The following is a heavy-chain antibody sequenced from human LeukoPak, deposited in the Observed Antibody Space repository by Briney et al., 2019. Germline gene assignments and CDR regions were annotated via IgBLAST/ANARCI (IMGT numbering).Heavy chain of an antibody. CDR2: INPNSGGT. Sequence: ASVKVSCKASGYTFTGYYMHWVRQAPGQGLEWMGWINPNSGGTNYAQKFQGRVTMTRDTSISTACMELSRLRSDDTAVYYCAKVLRYFDWLLDDYGMDVWGQGTTVTVSS. CDR1: GYTFTGYY. CDR3: AKVLRYFDWLLDDYGMDV. D-gene: IGHD3-9*01. V-gene: IGHV1-2*02. J-gene: IGHJ6*02.